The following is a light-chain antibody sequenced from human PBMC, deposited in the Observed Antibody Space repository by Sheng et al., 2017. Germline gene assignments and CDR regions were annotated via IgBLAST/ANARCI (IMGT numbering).Light chain of an antibody. J-gene: IGKJ2*01. V-gene: IGKV3-20*01. CDR1: QSVSSTY. Sequence: EIVMTQSPATLSVSPGERATLSCRASQSVSSTYLAWYQQKPGQAPRLLIYGASSRATGIPDRFSASGSGTDFTLTISRLEPEDFATYYCQQYNSYPYTFGQGTKLEI. CDR2: GAS. CDR3: QQYNSYPYT.